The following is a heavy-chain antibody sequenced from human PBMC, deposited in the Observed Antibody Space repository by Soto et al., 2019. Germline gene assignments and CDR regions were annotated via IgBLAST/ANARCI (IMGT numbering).Heavy chain of an antibody. D-gene: IGHD2-8*01. CDR2: ISYDGSNK. V-gene: IGHV3-30-3*01. CDR3: ASCRRGLRCHLVT. CDR1: GFTFSSYA. Sequence: GGSLRLSCAASGFTFSSYAMHWVRQAPGKGLAWVAVISYDGSNKYYADSVKGRFTISRDNSKNTLYLQMNSLRAEDTAVYCCASCRRGLRCHLVTWGQEALVTVSS. J-gene: IGHJ5*02.